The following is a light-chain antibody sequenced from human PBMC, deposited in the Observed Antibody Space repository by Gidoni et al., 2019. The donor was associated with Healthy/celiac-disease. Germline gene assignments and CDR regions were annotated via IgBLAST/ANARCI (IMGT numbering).Light chain of an antibody. CDR3: QQYGSSPRT. CDR2: GAS. V-gene: IGKV3-20*01. CDR1: QSVSSSY. Sequence: EIVLTQSPGTLSLSPGERATLSCRASQSVSSSYLAWSQQNPGQAPRLLIYGASSRATGIPDRFSGSGSGTDFTLTISRLEPEDFAVYYCQQYGSSPRTFGPGTKVDIK. J-gene: IGKJ3*01.